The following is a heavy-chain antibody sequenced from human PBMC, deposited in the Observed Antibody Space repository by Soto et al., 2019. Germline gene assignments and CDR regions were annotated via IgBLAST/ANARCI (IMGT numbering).Heavy chain of an antibody. D-gene: IGHD3-9*01. V-gene: IGHV1-2*02. CDR1: GYTFTGYY. CDR3: ARPPGYVSDWYYFDL. Sequence: ASVKVSCKASGYTFTGYYMHWVRQAPGQGFEWMGRISPKSGGTNYEQKFQGRVTMTWDTSLNTAYMELSSLMFEDTAVYYCARPPGYVSDWYYFDLWGQGTLVTVSS. J-gene: IGHJ4*02. CDR2: ISPKSGGT.